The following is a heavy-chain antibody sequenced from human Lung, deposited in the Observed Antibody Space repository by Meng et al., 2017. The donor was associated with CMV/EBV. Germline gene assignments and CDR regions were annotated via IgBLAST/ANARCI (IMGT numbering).Heavy chain of an antibody. CDR1: GFNFYDYA. CDR3: VKSSYCDCSGGVCHFDY. CDR2: INWNNAYI. J-gene: IGHJ4*02. V-gene: IGHV3-9*01. D-gene: IGHD2-8*02. Sequence: SXAASGFNFYDYAMHWVWPNPGRGLEWISHINWNNAYICYADSVEDPFFISRDNARKSLYLQMNSLGPEDEALYVCVKSSYCDCSGGVCHFDYWGQGARVTVSS.